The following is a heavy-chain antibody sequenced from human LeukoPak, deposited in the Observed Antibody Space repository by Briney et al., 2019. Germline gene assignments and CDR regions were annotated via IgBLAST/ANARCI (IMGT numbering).Heavy chain of an antibody. CDR2: MNPNSGNT. J-gene: IGHJ4*02. CDR3: ARVITPGIAAAGTGYYFDY. D-gene: IGHD6-13*01. V-gene: IGHV1-8*02. CDR1: GYTFTSYD. Sequence: ASVKVSCKASGYTFTSYDINWVRQATGQGLEWMGWMNPNSGNTGYAQKFQGRVTMTTDTSTSTAYMELRSLRSDDTAVYYCARVITPGIAAAGTGYYFDYWGQGTLVTVSS.